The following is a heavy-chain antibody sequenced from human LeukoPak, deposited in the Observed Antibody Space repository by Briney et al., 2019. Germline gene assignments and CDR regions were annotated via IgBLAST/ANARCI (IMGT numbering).Heavy chain of an antibody. J-gene: IGHJ4*02. D-gene: IGHD2-15*01. Sequence: GGSLRLSCAASGFTFDDYVMHWVRQAPGKGVEWVSGISWNSGYIGYADSVKGRFTISRDNAKNSLYLQMNSLRAEDTALYYCAKAHCSGGSCYSGDWGQGTLVTVSS. CDR2: ISWNSGYI. CDR1: GFTFDDYV. V-gene: IGHV3-9*01. CDR3: AKAHCSGGSCYSGD.